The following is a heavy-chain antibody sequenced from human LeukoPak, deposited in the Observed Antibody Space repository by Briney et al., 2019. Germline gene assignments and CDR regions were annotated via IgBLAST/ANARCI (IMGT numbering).Heavy chain of an antibody. V-gene: IGHV4-34*01. CDR3: ARVSRRYSSSYIGY. Sequence: SETLSLTCAVYGGSFSGYYWSWIRQPPGKGLEWIGEINHSGSTNYNPSLKSRVSISVDTSKNQFPLKLSSVTAADTAVYYCARVSRRYSSSYIGYWGQGTLVTVSS. CDR2: INHSGST. D-gene: IGHD6-13*01. J-gene: IGHJ4*02. CDR1: GGSFSGYY.